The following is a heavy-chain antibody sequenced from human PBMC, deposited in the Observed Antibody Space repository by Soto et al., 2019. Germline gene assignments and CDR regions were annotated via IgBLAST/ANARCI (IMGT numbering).Heavy chain of an antibody. Sequence: VGSLRLSCAASGFTFSNYAMSWVRQAPGKGLEWVSAISGGITYYADSVKGRFTTSRDNSKNTLFLQMTSLRVEDTAVYYCATCIGGDCYSDHWGRGALVTVSS. D-gene: IGHD2-21*02. CDR3: ATCIGGDCYSDH. CDR2: ISGGIT. CDR1: GFTFSNYA. J-gene: IGHJ5*02. V-gene: IGHV3-23*01.